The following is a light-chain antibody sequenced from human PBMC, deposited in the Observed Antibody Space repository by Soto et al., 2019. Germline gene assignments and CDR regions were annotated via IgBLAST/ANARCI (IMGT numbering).Light chain of an antibody. CDR3: QQYGTSPYT. Sequence: EIVLTQSPGTLSLSPGERATLSCRAGQSVTSNYVAWYQQKHGQAPRLLIYGASYRATDIPDRFSGSGSGTDFTLTISRLEAEDFAVYYCQQYGTSPYTFVQGTKLEIK. CDR2: GAS. V-gene: IGKV3-20*01. J-gene: IGKJ2*01. CDR1: QSVTSNY.